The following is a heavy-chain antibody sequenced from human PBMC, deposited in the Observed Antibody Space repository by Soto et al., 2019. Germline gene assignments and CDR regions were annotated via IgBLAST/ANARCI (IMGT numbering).Heavy chain of an antibody. Sequence: PGXSLRLSCAASGFTFSSYGMHWVRQAPVKGLEWVAVIWYDGSNKYYADSVKGRFTISRDNSKNTLYLQMNSLRAEDTAVYYCARDPTYSYGPPNFDYWGQGTLVTAPQ. V-gene: IGHV3-33*01. CDR3: ARDPTYSYGPPNFDY. J-gene: IGHJ4*02. D-gene: IGHD5-18*01. CDR1: GFTFSSYG. CDR2: IWYDGSNK.